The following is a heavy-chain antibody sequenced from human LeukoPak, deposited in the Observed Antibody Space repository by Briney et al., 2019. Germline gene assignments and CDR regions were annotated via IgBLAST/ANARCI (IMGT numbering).Heavy chain of an antibody. CDR2: IYTSGST. J-gene: IGHJ6*03. CDR3: ARSYGSGSYYQPPYYYYYMDV. CDR1: GGSISSGSYY. Sequence: SETLSLTCTVSGGSISSGSYYWSWIRQPAGKGLEWIGRIYTSGSTNYNPSLKSRVTISVDTSKNQFSLKLSSVTAADTAVYYCARSYGSGSYYQPPYYYYYMDVWGKGTTVTISS. D-gene: IGHD3-10*01. V-gene: IGHV4-61*02.